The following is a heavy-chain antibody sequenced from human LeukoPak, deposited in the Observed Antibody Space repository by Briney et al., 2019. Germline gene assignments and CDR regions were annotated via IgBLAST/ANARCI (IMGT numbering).Heavy chain of an antibody. CDR2: MNPSGST. CDR3: ARGRQDVTMIVVVMTAVSYYLDV. CDR1: GGSFSGYY. J-gene: IGHJ6*03. Sequence: SETLSLTRAVYGGSFSGYYWTWIRQTPEKGLEWIGEMNPSGSTNYNPSLKSRVTISVDTSKNQFSLELSSVTAADTAVYYCARGRQDVTMIVVVMTAVSYYLDVWGKGTTVTVS. D-gene: IGHD3-22*01. V-gene: IGHV4-34*01.